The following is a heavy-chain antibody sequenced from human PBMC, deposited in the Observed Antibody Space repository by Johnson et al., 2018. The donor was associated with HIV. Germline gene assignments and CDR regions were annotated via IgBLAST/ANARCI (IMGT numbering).Heavy chain of an antibody. V-gene: IGHV3-64*04. CDR1: GFTFRNCE. Sequence: QMLLVESGGDLVQPGKSLRLSCVGSGFTFRNCEMHWVRQAPGKGLEYVSGFSDDGETTYYANSVKGRVTISRDDSKSTMYLQMNSLRVADTAVYYCARDRSLWFRELWPRAAFDMWGQGTKITVSS. J-gene: IGHJ3*02. D-gene: IGHD3-10*01. CDR3: ARDRSLWFRELWPRAAFDM. CDR2: FSDDGETT.